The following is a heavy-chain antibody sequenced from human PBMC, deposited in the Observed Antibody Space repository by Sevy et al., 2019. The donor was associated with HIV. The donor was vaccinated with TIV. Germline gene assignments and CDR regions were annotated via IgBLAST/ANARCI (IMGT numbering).Heavy chain of an antibody. V-gene: IGHV3-53*01. J-gene: IGHJ6*02. CDR3: ARDRVVHNDYIFVAYYYGMDV. CDR1: GFAVSDNC. Sequence: GGSLRLSCAVSGFAVSDNCMSWVRQSPGKGLEWVSVIFSRGRTSYADSVKGRFTVSRDGSKNTLYLQMDNLRAEDTATYYCARDRVVHNDYIFVAYYYGMDVWGQGTTVTVSS. D-gene: IGHD4-4*01. CDR2: IFSRGRT.